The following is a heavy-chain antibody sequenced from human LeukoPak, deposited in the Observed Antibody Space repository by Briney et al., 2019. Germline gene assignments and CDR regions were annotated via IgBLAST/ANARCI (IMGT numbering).Heavy chain of an antibody. CDR2: INSDGSST. CDR1: GFTFSSYW. Sequence: GGSLRLSCAASGFTFSSYWMHWVRQAPGKGLVWVSRINSDGSSTSYADSVKGRFTISRGNAKNTLYLQMNSLRAEDTAVYYCARGSYCSGGSCYSDAFDIWGQGTMVTVSS. V-gene: IGHV3-74*01. CDR3: ARGSYCSGGSCYSDAFDI. D-gene: IGHD2-15*01. J-gene: IGHJ3*02.